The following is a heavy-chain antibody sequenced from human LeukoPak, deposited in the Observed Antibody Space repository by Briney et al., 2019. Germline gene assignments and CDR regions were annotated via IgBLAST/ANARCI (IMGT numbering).Heavy chain of an antibody. J-gene: IGHJ4*02. Sequence: GGSLRLSCAASGFTFSSYAMSWVRQTPGKGLDWVSSISSSGNTYYADSVKGRFTISRDNSKNMLYLQMNSLRAEDTAVYYCVKGRISEDGLDFWGQGTLVTVSS. D-gene: IGHD6-13*01. CDR3: VKGRISEDGLDF. CDR2: ISSSGNT. CDR1: GFTFSSYA. V-gene: IGHV3-23*01.